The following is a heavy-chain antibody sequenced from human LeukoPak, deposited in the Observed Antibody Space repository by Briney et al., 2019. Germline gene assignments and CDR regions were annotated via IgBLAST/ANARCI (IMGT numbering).Heavy chain of an antibody. CDR1: GFTFSNYA. CDR2: ISGSGAYT. J-gene: IGHJ4*02. CDR3: AKRSAYGGNWNYFDY. V-gene: IGHV3-23*01. D-gene: IGHD4-23*01. Sequence: GRSLRLSCAASGFTFSNYAMTWVRQAPGHLLEWVSAISGSGAYTYYADSVTGRSTISREKPQNTLYLQMNSLRAEDTAVYYCAKRSAYGGNWNYFDYWGQGTLVTVSS.